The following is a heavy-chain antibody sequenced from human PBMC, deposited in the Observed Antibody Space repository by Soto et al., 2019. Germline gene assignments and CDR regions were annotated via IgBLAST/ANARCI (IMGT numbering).Heavy chain of an antibody. Sequence: QVQLQQSGPGLVRPSQTLSLTCAIYGGSDANNISTWNLSRHSPSRRLECLGRTYYRSKWYTDYAISVTRTTPIIPDTSKNPLSCQLNMGPTEESAVYYCVRVRVSRGSFAYRGQGTLVTVSS. J-gene: IGHJ4*02. CDR2: TYYRSKWYT. D-gene: IGHD1-1*01. V-gene: IGHV6-1*01. CDR1: GGSDANNIST. CDR3: VRVRVSRGSFAY.